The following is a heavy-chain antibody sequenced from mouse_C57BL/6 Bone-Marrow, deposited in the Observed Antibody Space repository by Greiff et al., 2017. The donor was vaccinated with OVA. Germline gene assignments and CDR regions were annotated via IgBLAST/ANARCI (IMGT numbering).Heavy chain of an antibody. Sequence: VQLQQPGAELVKPGASVKVSCKASGYTFTSYWMHWLKQRPGQGLEWIGRIHPSDSDTNYNQQFKGKATLTVDKSYSTAYMQLSSLTSEDSAVYYCAIPPYYGSSFYAMDYWGQGTSVTVSS. V-gene: IGHV1-74*01. CDR1: GYTFTSYW. CDR2: IHPSDSDT. CDR3: AIPPYYGSSFYAMDY. J-gene: IGHJ4*01. D-gene: IGHD1-1*01.